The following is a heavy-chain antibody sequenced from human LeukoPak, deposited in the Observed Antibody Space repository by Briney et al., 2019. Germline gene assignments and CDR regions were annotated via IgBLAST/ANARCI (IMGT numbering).Heavy chain of an antibody. CDR1: EFTFSSYS. D-gene: IGHD2-2*02. CDR3: AKDGVDIVVVPAAINYYYYMDV. V-gene: IGHV3-23*01. J-gene: IGHJ6*03. Sequence: GGSLRLSCVDSEFTFSSYSMNWVRQAPGKGLEWVSAISGSGGSTYYADSVKGRFTISRDNSKNTLYLQMNSLRAEDTAVYYCAKDGVDIVVVPAAINYYYYMDVWGKGTTVTVSS. CDR2: ISGSGGST.